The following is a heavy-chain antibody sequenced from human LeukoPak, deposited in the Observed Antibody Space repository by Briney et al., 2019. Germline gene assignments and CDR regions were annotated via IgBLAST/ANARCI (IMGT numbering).Heavy chain of an antibody. CDR3: ARGGLRFWPMDV. V-gene: IGHV4-39*01. D-gene: IGHD3-3*01. J-gene: IGHJ6*03. CDR2: IYYSGST. CDR1: GGSISSSSYY. Sequence: SETLSLTCTVSGGSISSSSYYWGWIRQPPGKGLEWIGSIYYSGSTYYNPSLKSRVTISVDTSKNQFSLKLSSVTAADTAVYYCARGGLRFWPMDVWGKGTTVTVSS.